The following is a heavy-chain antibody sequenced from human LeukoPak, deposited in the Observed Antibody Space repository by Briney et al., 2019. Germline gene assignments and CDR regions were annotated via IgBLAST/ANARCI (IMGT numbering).Heavy chain of an antibody. Sequence: SETLSLTCTVSGGCISSGGYYWSWIRQHPGKGLEWIGYIYYSGSTYYNPSLKSRVTISVDTSKNQFSLKLSSVTAADTAVYYCAREGYSNNWFDPWGQGTLVTVSS. CDR3: AREGYSNNWFDP. V-gene: IGHV4-31*03. J-gene: IGHJ5*02. CDR1: GGCISSGGYY. D-gene: IGHD5-24*01. CDR2: IYYSGST.